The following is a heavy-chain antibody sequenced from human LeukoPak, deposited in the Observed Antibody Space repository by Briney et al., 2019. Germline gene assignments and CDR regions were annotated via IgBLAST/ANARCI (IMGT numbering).Heavy chain of an antibody. J-gene: IGHJ6*03. V-gene: IGHV3-53*01. CDR3: AREYGDYVSYMDV. Sequence: GGSLRLSCVASGFTVGSNYMSWVRQAPGKGLECVSISYSGGTTYYADSVKGRFTISRDNSKNTVYLQMNSLRAEDTAVYYCAREYGDYVSYMDVWGKGTTVTVSS. CDR2: SYSGGTT. D-gene: IGHD4-17*01. CDR1: GFTVGSNY.